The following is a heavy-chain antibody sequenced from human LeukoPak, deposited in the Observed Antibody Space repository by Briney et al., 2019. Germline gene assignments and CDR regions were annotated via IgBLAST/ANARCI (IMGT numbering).Heavy chain of an antibody. CDR1: GFTFSSYA. J-gene: IGHJ4*02. V-gene: IGHV3-23*01. CDR2: ISGSGGST. D-gene: IGHD3-3*01. Sequence: GGSLRLSCAASGFTFSSYAMSWVRQAPGKGLEWVSAISGSGGSTYYADSVKGRFTISRDNSKNTLYLHMNSLRAEDTAVYYCARNLWYYDFWSGFFSTIDYWGQGTLVTVSS. CDR3: ARNLWYYDFWSGFFSTIDY.